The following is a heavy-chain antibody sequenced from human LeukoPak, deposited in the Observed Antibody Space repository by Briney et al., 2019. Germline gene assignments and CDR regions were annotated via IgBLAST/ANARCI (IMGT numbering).Heavy chain of an antibody. Sequence: ASVTVSCKASGYTFTGYYMHWVRQAPGQGLEWMGWINPNSGGTNYAQKFQGRVTMTRDTSISTAYMELSRLRSDDTAVYYCARGGDFNNYPRYFDLWGRGTLVTVSS. J-gene: IGHJ2*01. CDR1: GYTFTGYY. CDR3: ARGGDFNNYPRYFDL. V-gene: IGHV1-2*02. D-gene: IGHD4-11*01. CDR2: INPNSGGT.